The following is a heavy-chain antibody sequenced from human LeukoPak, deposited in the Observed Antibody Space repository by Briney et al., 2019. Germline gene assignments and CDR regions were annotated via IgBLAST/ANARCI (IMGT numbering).Heavy chain of an antibody. CDR1: GFTFSSYG. J-gene: IGHJ6*02. CDR3: AKVYYDIFMDV. CDR2: ISYDGSNK. D-gene: IGHD3-9*01. V-gene: IGHV3-30*18. Sequence: GGSLRLSCAASGFTFSSYGMHWVRQAPGKGLEWVAVISYDGSNKYYADSVKGRFTISRDNSKNTLYLQMNSLRAEDTAVYYCAKVYYDIFMDVWGQGTTVTVSS.